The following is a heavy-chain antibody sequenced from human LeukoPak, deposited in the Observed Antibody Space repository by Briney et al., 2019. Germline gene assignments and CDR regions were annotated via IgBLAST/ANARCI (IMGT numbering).Heavy chain of an antibody. J-gene: IGHJ4*02. CDR1: GGSFSGYY. CDR2: INHSGST. CDR3: ARGVGAYSSSRYRLTSMKLDY. V-gene: IGHV4-34*01. Sequence: SETLSLTCAVYGGSFSGYYWSWIRQPPGKGLEWIGEINHSGSTNYNPSLKSRVTISVDTSKNQFSLKLSSVTAADTAVYYCARGVGAYSSSRYRLTSMKLDYWGQGTLVTVSS. D-gene: IGHD6-13*01.